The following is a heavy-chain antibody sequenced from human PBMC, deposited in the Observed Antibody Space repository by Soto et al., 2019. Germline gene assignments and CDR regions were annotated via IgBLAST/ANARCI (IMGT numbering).Heavy chain of an antibody. CDR1: GYTFNTYG. V-gene: IGHV1-18*01. CDR2: ISAYDGKT. Sequence: ASVKVSCKTSGYTFNTYGINWVRQAPGQGLELMGWISAYDGKTTYAEKFQGRVTMTTDTSTSTAYMELRSLRSDDTAIYYCARETNEFWTSYWFDPWGQGTPVTVSS. CDR3: ARETNEFWTSYWFDP. J-gene: IGHJ5*02. D-gene: IGHD3-3*01.